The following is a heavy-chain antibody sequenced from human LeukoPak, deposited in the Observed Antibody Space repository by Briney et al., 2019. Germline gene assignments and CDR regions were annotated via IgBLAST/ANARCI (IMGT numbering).Heavy chain of an antibody. D-gene: IGHD3-22*01. CDR1: GGSFSGYY. J-gene: IGHJ5*02. CDR3: ALHYYDSSGYPRGWFDP. CDR2: INHSGST. V-gene: IGHV4-34*01. Sequence: SETLSLTCAVYGGSFSGYYWSWIRQPPGKGREWIGEINHSGSTNYNPSLKSRVTISVDTSKNQFSLKLSSVTAADTAVYYCALHYYDSSGYPRGWFDPWGQGTLVTVSS.